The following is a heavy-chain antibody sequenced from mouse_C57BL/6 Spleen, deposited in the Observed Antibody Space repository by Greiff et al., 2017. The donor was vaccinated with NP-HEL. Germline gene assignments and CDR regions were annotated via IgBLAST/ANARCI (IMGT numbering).Heavy chain of an antibody. CDR2: ISYDGSN. V-gene: IGHV3-6*01. CDR1: GYSITSGYY. J-gene: IGHJ2*01. CDR3: ARAPYYYGSSYDYFDY. Sequence: ESGPGLVKPSQSLSLTCSVTGYSITSGYYWNWIRQFPGNKLEWMGYISYDGSNNYNPSLKNRISITRDTSKNQFFLKLNSVTTEDTATYYCARAPYYYGSSYDYFDYWGQGTTLTVSS. D-gene: IGHD1-1*01.